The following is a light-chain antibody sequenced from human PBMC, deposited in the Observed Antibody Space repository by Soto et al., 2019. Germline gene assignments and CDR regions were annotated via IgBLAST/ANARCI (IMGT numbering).Light chain of an antibody. Sequence: AIRMTQSPSSFSASTGDRVTITCRASQGISSYLAWYQQKPGKAPKLLIYAASTLQSGVPSRFSGSGSGTDFNLTIRGLHSEDFATYYCQQYYTFPPTFGQGAKVEIK. CDR2: AAS. J-gene: IGKJ1*01. CDR1: QGISSY. V-gene: IGKV1-8*01. CDR3: QQYYTFPPT.